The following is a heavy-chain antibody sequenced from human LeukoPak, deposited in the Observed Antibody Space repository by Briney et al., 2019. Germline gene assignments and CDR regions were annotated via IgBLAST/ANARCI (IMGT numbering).Heavy chain of an antibody. D-gene: IGHD6-6*01. CDR2: IIPIFGTS. CDR3: ARDQVGAARPVSNWFDP. V-gene: IGHV1-69*05. Sequence: GASVKVSCKASGGTFSSYAISWVRQAPGQGLEWMGGIIPIFGTSNYAQKFQGRVTITTDEYTSTAYMELSSLRSEDTAVYYCARDQVGAARPVSNWFDPWGQGTLVTVSS. J-gene: IGHJ5*02. CDR1: GGTFSSYA.